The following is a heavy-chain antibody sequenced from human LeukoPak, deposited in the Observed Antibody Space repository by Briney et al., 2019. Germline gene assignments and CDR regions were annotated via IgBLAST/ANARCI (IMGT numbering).Heavy chain of an antibody. V-gene: IGHV4-38-2*02. Sequence: SETLSLTCTVSGYSINSGYYWAWIRQPPGKGLQWIGSIYHSGSTYYNPSLKSRVTISIDTSKNQFSLKLSSVTAADTAVYYCAREDDGSGSWTMTYYYYYYMDVWGKGTTVTVSS. CDR3: AREDDGSGSWTMTYYYYYYMDV. CDR2: IYHSGST. J-gene: IGHJ6*03. D-gene: IGHD3-10*01. CDR1: GYSINSGYY.